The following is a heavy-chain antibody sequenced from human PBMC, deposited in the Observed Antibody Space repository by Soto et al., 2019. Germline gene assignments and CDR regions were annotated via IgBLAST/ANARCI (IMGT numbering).Heavy chain of an antibody. Sequence: ESVGGVVQPGGSLRLSCEASGFNFKKFAMGWVRQAPGEGLEWVSGISCCGGSTSYADSVKGRFTLARDDSKNTLSLHLNSLRFEDTARYFCAKADGEQWLIPHLDNWGQGTLVTVS. D-gene: IGHD6-19*01. CDR2: ISCCGGST. CDR1: GFNFKKFA. J-gene: IGHJ4*02. V-gene: IGHV3-23*01. CDR3: AKADGEQWLIPHLDN.